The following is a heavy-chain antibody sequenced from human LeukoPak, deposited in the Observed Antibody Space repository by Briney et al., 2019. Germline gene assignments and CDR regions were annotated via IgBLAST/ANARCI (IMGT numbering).Heavy chain of an antibody. J-gene: IGHJ4*02. CDR3: VRGDWYFES. D-gene: IGHD2-21*01. CDR2: VNRDGTEK. Sequence: GGSLRLSCVTSGFTFSDSRMTWVRQAPGQGLQWVANVNRDGTEKHFLDSVEGRFTISRDNAKKSLYLPMSSLRPQDTAVYFCVRGDWYFESWGQGTLVTVSS. CDR1: GFTFSDSR. V-gene: IGHV3-7*04.